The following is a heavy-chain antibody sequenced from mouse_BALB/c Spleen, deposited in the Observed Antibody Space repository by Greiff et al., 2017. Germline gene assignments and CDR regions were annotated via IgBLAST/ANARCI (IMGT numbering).Heavy chain of an antibody. CDR2: IYPGDGDT. Sequence: VQLQQSGAELARPGASVKLSCKASGYTFTSYWMQWVKQRPGQGLEWIGAIYPGDGDTRYTQKFKGKATLTADKSSSTAYMQLSSLASEDSAVYYCARLGRYYYAMDYWGQGTSVTVSS. J-gene: IGHJ4*01. CDR1: GYTFTSYW. D-gene: IGHD4-1*01. V-gene: IGHV1-87*01. CDR3: ARLGRYYYAMDY.